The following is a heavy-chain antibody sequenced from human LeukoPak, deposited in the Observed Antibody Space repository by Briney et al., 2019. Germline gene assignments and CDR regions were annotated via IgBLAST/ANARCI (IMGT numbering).Heavy chain of an antibody. CDR3: ARTPRSDILTGYPIWVFDP. Sequence: SETLSLTCTVSGGSISSYYWSWIRQPPGKGLEWIGYIYYSGSTNYNPSLKSRVTISVDTSKNQFSLKLSSVTAADTAVYYCARTPRSDILTGYPIWVFDPWGQGTLVTVSS. CDR1: GGSISSYY. D-gene: IGHD3-9*01. J-gene: IGHJ5*02. CDR2: IYYSGST. V-gene: IGHV4-59*01.